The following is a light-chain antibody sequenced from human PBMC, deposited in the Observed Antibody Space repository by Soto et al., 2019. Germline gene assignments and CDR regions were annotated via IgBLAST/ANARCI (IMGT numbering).Light chain of an antibody. CDR3: AAWDDSLNGVL. CDR1: SSNIETNT. Sequence: QSVLTQPPSASGTPGQRVTISCSGSSSNIETNTVNWYQQLPGTAPKLLIYFDNQRPSGVPDRFSGSKSGTSASLAISGLQSEDEADYYCAAWDDSLNGVLFGGGTKLTVL. CDR2: FDN. V-gene: IGLV1-44*01. J-gene: IGLJ2*01.